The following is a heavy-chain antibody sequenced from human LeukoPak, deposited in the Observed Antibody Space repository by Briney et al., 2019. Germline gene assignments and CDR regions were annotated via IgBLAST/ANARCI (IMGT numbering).Heavy chain of an antibody. CDR1: GFTFSNTW. CDR3: ARDLRDFDY. V-gene: IGHV3-7*04. D-gene: IGHD3-16*01. Sequence: QPGGSLRLSCTASGFTFSNTWMTWVRQAPGRGLEWVDNIKGDGSEENYVDSVKGRFAISRDNAKNSLYLQMNSLKAEDAAVYYCARDLRDFDYWGQGTLVTVSS. J-gene: IGHJ4*02. CDR2: IKGDGSEE.